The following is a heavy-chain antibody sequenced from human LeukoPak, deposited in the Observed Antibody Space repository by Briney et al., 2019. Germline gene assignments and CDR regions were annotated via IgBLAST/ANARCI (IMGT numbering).Heavy chain of an antibody. Sequence: SETLSLTCTVSGGSISSYYWSWIRQPPGKGLEWIGYIYYSGSTNYNPSLKSRVTISVDTSKNQFSLKLSSVTAADTAVYYCARRIYSSSWYYYYYMDVWGKGTTVTISS. CDR1: GGSISSYY. D-gene: IGHD6-13*01. CDR2: IYYSGST. CDR3: ARRIYSSSWYYYYYMDV. V-gene: IGHV4-59*08. J-gene: IGHJ6*03.